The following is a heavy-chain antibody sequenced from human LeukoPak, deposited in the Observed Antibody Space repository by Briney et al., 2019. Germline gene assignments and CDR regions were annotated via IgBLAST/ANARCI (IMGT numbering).Heavy chain of an antibody. CDR2: IDSDGSSI. J-gene: IGHJ4*02. CDR1: GFTFSSYW. D-gene: IGHD5-12*01. Sequence: GGSLRLSCAASGFTFSSYWMHWVRQAPGKGLVWVSRIDSDGSSITYADSVKGRFTISRDNAKNTLYLQMNSLRVEDTAVYYCAREGRVSGYDFDCWGQGTLVTVSS. CDR3: AREGRVSGYDFDC. V-gene: IGHV3-74*03.